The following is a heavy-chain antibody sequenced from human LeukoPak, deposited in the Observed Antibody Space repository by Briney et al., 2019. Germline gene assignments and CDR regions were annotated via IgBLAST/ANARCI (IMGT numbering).Heavy chain of an antibody. CDR1: GYTFTSYY. CDR3: ARDYSGSYPTNGMDV. CDR2: INPSDGTT. Sequence: ASVKVSCKASGYTFTSYYIHWVRQAPGQGLEWMGIINPSDGTTSYAQKFQGRVTMTRDTSTNTVYMELSSLRSEDTAVYYCARDYSGSYPTNGMDVWGQGTTVTVSS. V-gene: IGHV1-46*01. D-gene: IGHD1-26*01. J-gene: IGHJ6*02.